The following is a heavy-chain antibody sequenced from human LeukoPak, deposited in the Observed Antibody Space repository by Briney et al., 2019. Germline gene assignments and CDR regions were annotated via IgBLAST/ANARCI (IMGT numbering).Heavy chain of an antibody. Sequence: TSETLSLTCAVYGGSFSGYYWSWIRQPPGKGLEWIGEINHSGSTNYNPSLKSRVTISVDTSKNQFSLKLSSVTAADTAVYYCARNDYGDYGGGDSDYWGQGTLVTVSS. CDR2: INHSGST. CDR1: GGSFSGYY. J-gene: IGHJ4*02. V-gene: IGHV4-34*01. D-gene: IGHD4-17*01. CDR3: ARNDYGDYGGGDSDY.